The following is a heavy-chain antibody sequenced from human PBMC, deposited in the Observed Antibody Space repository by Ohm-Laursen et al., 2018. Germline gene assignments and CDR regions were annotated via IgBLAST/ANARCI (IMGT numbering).Heavy chain of an antibody. CDR2: IIPIFGTA. CDR1: GGTFSSYA. J-gene: IGHJ3*02. V-gene: IGHV1-69*06. D-gene: IGHD3-22*01. CDR3: ASGVDYYDSSGYYALGAFDI. Sequence: SVKVSCKASGGTFSSYAISWVRQAPGQGLEWMGGIIPIFGTANYAQKFQGRVTITADKSTSTAYMELSSLRSEDTAVYYCASGVDYYDSSGYYALGAFDIWGQGTMVTVSS.